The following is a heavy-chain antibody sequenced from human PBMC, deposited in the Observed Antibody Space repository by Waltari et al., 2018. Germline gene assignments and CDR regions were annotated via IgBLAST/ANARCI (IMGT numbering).Heavy chain of an antibody. CDR2: IYYSEST. J-gene: IGHJ4*02. CDR3: ARRKVAGTPEPDY. D-gene: IGHD6-19*01. V-gene: IGHV4-39*01. CDR1: GGSISSSSYY. Sequence: QLQLQESGPGLVKPSETLSLTCTVSGGSISSSSYYWGWIRQPPGKGLGWIGSIYYSESTYYNQSLKSGATISVDTSKNQFSRKRSSVTAADTAVYYCARRKVAGTPEPDYWGQGTLVTVSS.